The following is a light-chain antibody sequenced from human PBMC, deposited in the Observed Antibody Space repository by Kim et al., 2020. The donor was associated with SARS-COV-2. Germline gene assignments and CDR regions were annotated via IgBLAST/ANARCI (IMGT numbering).Light chain of an antibody. Sequence: IVMTQSPATLSVSPGERATLSCRASQSVSSNLAWYQQKPGQAPRLLLYGASIRATDIPARFSGTGSGTEFSLTISSLQSEDFSVYYCQQHRNWPPRTFGQGTRLEIK. V-gene: IGKV3D-15*01. CDR2: GAS. CDR3: QQHRNWPPRT. CDR1: QSVSSN. J-gene: IGKJ5*01.